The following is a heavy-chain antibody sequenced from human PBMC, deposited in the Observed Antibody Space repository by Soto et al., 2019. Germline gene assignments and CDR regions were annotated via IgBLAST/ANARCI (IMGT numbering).Heavy chain of an antibody. Sequence: SETLSLTCAVSGGSFSGYYWTWIRQPPGKGLEWIGEINHSGSTNYNPSLQSRVTISIDTSKNQFSLNVSSVTAADTAVYYCARGPRKLIYWGQGTLVTVAS. V-gene: IGHV4-34*01. CDR3: ARGPRKLIY. CDR1: GGSFSGYY. CDR2: INHSGST. D-gene: IGHD1-1*01. J-gene: IGHJ4*02.